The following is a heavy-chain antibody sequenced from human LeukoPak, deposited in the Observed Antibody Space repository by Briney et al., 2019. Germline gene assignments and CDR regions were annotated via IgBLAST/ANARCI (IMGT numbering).Heavy chain of an antibody. D-gene: IGHD2-15*01. Sequence: PGGSLRLSCAVSGFTFNNYWMSWVRQAPGKGLEWVSSISSSSSYIYYADSVKGRFTISRDNAKNSLYLQMNSLRAEDTAVYYCARDTRYCSGGSCYPEYFQHWGQGTLVTVSS. V-gene: IGHV3-21*01. CDR1: GFTFNNYW. CDR3: ARDTRYCSGGSCYPEYFQH. CDR2: ISSSSSYI. J-gene: IGHJ1*01.